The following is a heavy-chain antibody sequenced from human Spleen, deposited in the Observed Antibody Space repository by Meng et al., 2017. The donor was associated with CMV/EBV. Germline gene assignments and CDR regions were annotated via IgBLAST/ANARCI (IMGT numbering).Heavy chain of an antibody. CDR3: ARERTMNYYDSSGYPPGYYYYGMDV. CDR1: GHTFTGYY. V-gene: IGHV1-2*02. Sequence: ASVKVSCKASGHTFTGYYMHWVRQAPGQGLEWMGWINPNSGGTNYAQKFQGRVTMTRDTSISTAYMELSRLRSDDTAVYYCARERTMNYYDSSGYPPGYYYYGMDVWGQGTTVTVSS. D-gene: IGHD3-22*01. CDR2: INPNSGGT. J-gene: IGHJ6*02.